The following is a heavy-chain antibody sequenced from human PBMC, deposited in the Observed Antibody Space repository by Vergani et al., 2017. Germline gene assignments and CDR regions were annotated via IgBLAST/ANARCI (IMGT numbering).Heavy chain of an antibody. CDR1: GYSFTSYW. J-gene: IGHJ5*02. D-gene: IGHD6-6*01. Sequence: EVQLVQSGAEVKKPGESLKISCKGSGYSFTSYWIGWVRQMPGKGLEWMGIIYPGDSDTRYSPSFQGQVTISADKSISTAYLQWSSLKASDTAMYYCERLWPEYSSSSDRWFDPWGQGTLVTVSS. CDR3: ERLWPEYSSSSDRWFDP. V-gene: IGHV5-51*01. CDR2: IYPGDSDT.